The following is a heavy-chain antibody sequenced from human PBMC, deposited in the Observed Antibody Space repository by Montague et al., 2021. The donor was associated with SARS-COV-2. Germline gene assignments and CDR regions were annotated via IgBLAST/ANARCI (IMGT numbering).Heavy chain of an antibody. CDR2: IDWDGDK. Sequence: PALVKPTQTLTLTCTFSGFSLRTAGTCVSWIRQPPGKAPQWLARIDWDGDKYYSRTLETRVSISTDTAKTQVVLTMTNVDPMDTATYYCARLSGVAPRCYSEGMVVGGQGTSVTVSS. CDR1: GFSLRTAGTC. D-gene: IGHD7-27*01. CDR3: ARLSGVAPRCYSEGMVV. J-gene: IGHJ6*02. V-gene: IGHV2-70*11.